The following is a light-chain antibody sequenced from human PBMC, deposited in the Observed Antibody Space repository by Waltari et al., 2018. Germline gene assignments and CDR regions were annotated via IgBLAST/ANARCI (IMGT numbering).Light chain of an antibody. J-gene: IGKJ1*01. CDR3: QQYGASPET. V-gene: IGKV3-20*01. CDR2: HTS. Sequence: EIVLTQSPGTLSLSPGERATLSCRASQSVRNNYIAWYQQKPGQPPRLLIYHTSSGATGVPDRFSGSGSGTDFTLTIIKLESEDSAVYYCQQYGASPETFGQGTKVEIK. CDR1: QSVRNNY.